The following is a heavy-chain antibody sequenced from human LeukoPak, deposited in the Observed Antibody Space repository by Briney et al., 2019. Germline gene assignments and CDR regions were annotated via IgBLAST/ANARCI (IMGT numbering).Heavy chain of an antibody. Sequence: GGSLRLSCAASGFTFSSYAMSWVRQAPGKGLEWVSAISGSGGSTYYADSVKGRFIISRDNSKNTLYLQMNSLRAEDTAVYYCAKGVSIAAAGTLGGYYYYMDVWGKGTTVTVSS. CDR3: AKGVSIAAAGTLGGYYYYMDV. V-gene: IGHV3-23*01. J-gene: IGHJ6*03. CDR1: GFTFSSYA. CDR2: ISGSGGST. D-gene: IGHD6-13*01.